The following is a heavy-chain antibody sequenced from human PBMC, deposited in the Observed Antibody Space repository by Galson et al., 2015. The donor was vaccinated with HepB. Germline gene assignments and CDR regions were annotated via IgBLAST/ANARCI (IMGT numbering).Heavy chain of an antibody. V-gene: IGHV1-69*13. J-gene: IGHJ5*02. CDR3: ARDHFFLDPPKKIDVIAARWFDP. CDR2: IIPIFGTA. CDR1: GGTFSSYA. D-gene: IGHD6-6*01. Sequence: SVKVSCKASGGTFSSYAISWVRQAPGQGLEWMGGIIPIFGTANYAQKFQGRVTITADESTSTAYMELSSLRSEDTAVYYCARDHFFLDPPKKIDVIAARWFDPWGQGTLVTVSS.